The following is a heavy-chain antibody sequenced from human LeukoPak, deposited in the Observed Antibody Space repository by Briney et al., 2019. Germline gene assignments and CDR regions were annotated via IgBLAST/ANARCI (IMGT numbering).Heavy chain of an antibody. CDR3: AGSPDTAMADVFDY. D-gene: IGHD5-18*01. CDR2: IYYSGST. V-gene: IGHV4-59*01. CDR1: GGSISSYY. Sequence: SETLSLTCTVSGGSISSYYWSWIRQPPGKGLEWIGYIYYSGSTNYNPSLKSRVTISVDTSKNQFSLKLSSVTAADTAVYYRAGSPDTAMADVFDYWGQGTLVTVSS. J-gene: IGHJ4*02.